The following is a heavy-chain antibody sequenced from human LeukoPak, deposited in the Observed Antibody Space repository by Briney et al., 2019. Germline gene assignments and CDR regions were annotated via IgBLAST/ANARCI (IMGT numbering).Heavy chain of an antibody. CDR3: ARDVLLWFGELSHFDY. D-gene: IGHD3-10*01. CDR2: ISSSSSTI. Sequence: GGSLRLSCAASGFTFSSYSMNWVRQAPGKGLEWVSYISSSSSTIYYADSVKGRFTISRDNAKNSLYLQMNSLRAEDTAVYYCARDVLLWFGELSHFDYWGQGTLVTVSS. V-gene: IGHV3-48*04. CDR1: GFTFSSYS. J-gene: IGHJ4*02.